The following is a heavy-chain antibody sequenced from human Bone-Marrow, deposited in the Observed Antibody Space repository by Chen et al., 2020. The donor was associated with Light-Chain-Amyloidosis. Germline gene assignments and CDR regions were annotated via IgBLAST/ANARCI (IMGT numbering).Heavy chain of an antibody. CDR1: GFSLDDYA. CDR3: VKDLEYASVTLAGFFDF. J-gene: IGHJ4*02. V-gene: IGHV3-9*01. D-gene: IGHD3-10*01. CDR2: ISWNSGSV. Sequence: EVQLVESGGTLVQPGRSLRLSCAVSGFSLDDYAMHWVRQAPGQGLEWVSGISWNSGSVGYADSVMGRFTISRDNAKNSLYLQMNSLRPEDTALYYCVKDLEYASVTLAGFFDFWGQGTLVTVSS.